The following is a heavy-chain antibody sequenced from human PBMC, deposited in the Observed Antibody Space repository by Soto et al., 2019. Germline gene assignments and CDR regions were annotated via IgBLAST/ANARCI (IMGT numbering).Heavy chain of an antibody. D-gene: IGHD2-15*01. V-gene: IGHV1-24*01. Sequence: GASVKVSCKVSGYTLTELSMHWVRQAPGKGLEWMGGFDPEDGETIYAQKFQGRVTMTEDTSTDTAYMELSSLRSEDTAVYYCATARLQDQWWYTAWGKGYYYYYGMDVWGQGTTVTVSS. CDR3: ATARLQDQWWYTAWGKGYYYYYGMDV. CDR1: GYTLTELS. J-gene: IGHJ6*02. CDR2: FDPEDGET.